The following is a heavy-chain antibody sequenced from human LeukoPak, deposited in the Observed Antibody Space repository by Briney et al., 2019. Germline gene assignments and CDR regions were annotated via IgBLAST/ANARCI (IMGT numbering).Heavy chain of an antibody. Sequence: GGSLRLSCAASGFTFDDYGMSWVRQAPGKGLEWVSAISGSGGSTYYADSVKGRFTISRDNSKNTLYLQMNSLRAEDTAVYYCAKDMRSDTAMVPFDYWGQGTLVTVSS. J-gene: IGHJ4*02. CDR1: GFTFDDYG. V-gene: IGHV3-23*01. CDR3: AKDMRSDTAMVPFDY. D-gene: IGHD5-18*01. CDR2: ISGSGGST.